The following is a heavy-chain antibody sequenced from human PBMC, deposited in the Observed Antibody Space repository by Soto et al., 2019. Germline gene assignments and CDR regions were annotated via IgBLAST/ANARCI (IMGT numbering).Heavy chain of an antibody. D-gene: IGHD6-19*01. CDR2: VYPGDSDT. V-gene: IGHV5-51*01. J-gene: IGHJ4*02. Sequence: GESLKISCKGSGYRFSTYWIGWVRQMPGKGLEWMGIVYPGDSDTRYSPSFQGQVTFSADKSIATAYLQWSSLQPSDTAIYYCARGHVAAVKQYFDYWGQGTLVTVSP. CDR3: ARGHVAAVKQYFDY. CDR1: GYRFSTYW.